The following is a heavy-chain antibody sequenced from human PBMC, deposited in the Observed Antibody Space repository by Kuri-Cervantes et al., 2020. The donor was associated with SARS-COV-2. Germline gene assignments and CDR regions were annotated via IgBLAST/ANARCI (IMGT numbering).Heavy chain of an antibody. CDR2: INPNSGGT. D-gene: IGHD3-22*01. Sequence: ASVKVSCKASGYTFTGYYMHWVRQAPGQGLEWMGWINPNSGGTNYAQKFQGRVTMARDTSISTAYMELSRLRSDDTAVYYCARVFGYYDSGGYYDFDYWGQGTLVTVSS. CDR1: GYTFTGYY. J-gene: IGHJ4*02. CDR3: ARVFGYYDSGGYYDFDY. V-gene: IGHV1-2*02.